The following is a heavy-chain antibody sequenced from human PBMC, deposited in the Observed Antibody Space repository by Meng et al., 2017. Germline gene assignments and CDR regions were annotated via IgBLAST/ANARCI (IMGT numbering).Heavy chain of an antibody. J-gene: IGHJ1*01. Sequence: QLQPQEWGPGLVKPSETLSLTCTVSGGSISSSSYYWGWIRQPPGKGLEWIGSIYYSGSTYYNPSLKSRVTISVDTSKNQFSLKLSSVTAADTAVYYCARDGIAAAGTGRSYFQHWGQGTLVTVSS. CDR2: IYYSGST. CDR1: GGSISSSSYY. V-gene: IGHV4-39*07. D-gene: IGHD6-13*01. CDR3: ARDGIAAAGTGRSYFQH.